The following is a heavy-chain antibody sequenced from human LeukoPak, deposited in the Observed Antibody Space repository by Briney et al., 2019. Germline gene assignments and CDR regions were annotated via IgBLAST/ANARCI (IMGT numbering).Heavy chain of an antibody. CDR1: EFTFSSYS. D-gene: IGHD2-21*02. J-gene: IGHJ4*02. CDR2: ISSSSTYI. V-gene: IGHV3-21*01. CDR3: ARAHDCGGDCYHFDY. Sequence: GGSLRLSCAASEFTFSSYSMNWVRQAPGKGLEWVSSISSSSTYIYYTDSVKGRFTISRDNAKTSLYLQMNSLRAEDTAVYYCARAHDCGGDCYHFDYWGQGTLVTVSS.